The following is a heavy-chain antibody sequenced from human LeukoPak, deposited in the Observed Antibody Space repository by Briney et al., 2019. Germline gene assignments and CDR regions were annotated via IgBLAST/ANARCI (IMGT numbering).Heavy chain of an antibody. Sequence: GGSLRLSCAGSGFTLSAHGMHWVRHAPGKGLEHVSAISSNGGSTYYANSVKGRFTISRDNSKNTLYLQMGSLRPEDMAVYYCARYYGGRGLDFWGQGTLVTVSS. CDR2: ISSNGGST. CDR1: GFTLSAHG. CDR3: ARYYGGRGLDF. D-gene: IGHD4-23*01. J-gene: IGHJ4*02. V-gene: IGHV3-64*01.